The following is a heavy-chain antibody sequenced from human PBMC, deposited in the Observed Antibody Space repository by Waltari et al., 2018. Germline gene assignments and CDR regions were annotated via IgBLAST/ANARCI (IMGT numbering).Heavy chain of an antibody. Sequence: EVQVVESGGGLVQPGGPLRLSCADSGFTASSTYMSWVRQAPGKGLEWVSVIYSCGDTYYADSVKGRFTMSRDNSENTLFLQMNSLRPEDTAVYYCARSKGVVPAAIYNWGQGTLVTVSS. V-gene: IGHV3-66*02. CDR2: IYSCGDT. J-gene: IGHJ4*02. CDR3: ARSKGVVPAAIYN. CDR1: GFTASSTY. D-gene: IGHD2-2*01.